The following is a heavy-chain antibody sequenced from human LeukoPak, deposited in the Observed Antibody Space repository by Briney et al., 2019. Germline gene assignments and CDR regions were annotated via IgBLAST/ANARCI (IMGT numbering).Heavy chain of an antibody. CDR3: ARQQSSGSRPFDY. D-gene: IGHD3-10*01. V-gene: IGHV4-59*08. J-gene: IGHJ4*02. Sequence: SETLSLTCTVSGGSISSYYWSWIRQPPGKGLEWIGYIYYSGSTNYNPSLKSRVTISVDTSKNQFSLKLSSVTAADTAVYYCARQQSSGSRPFDYWGQGTLVTVSS. CDR2: IYYSGST. CDR1: GGSISSYY.